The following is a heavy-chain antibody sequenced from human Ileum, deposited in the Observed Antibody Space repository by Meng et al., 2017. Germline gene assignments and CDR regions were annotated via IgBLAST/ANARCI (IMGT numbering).Heavy chain of an antibody. Sequence: GESLKISCAASGFPFSSYWMHWVRQAPGKGLMWVSHINNDGTTTNYAGSVEGRFTISRDNANNTLYLQMNSLRAEDTAVYYCVRSGGVVDYWGQGTPVTVSS. CDR1: GFPFSSYW. J-gene: IGHJ4*02. V-gene: IGHV3-74*01. CDR3: VRSGGVVDY. D-gene: IGHD1-26*01. CDR2: INNDGTTT.